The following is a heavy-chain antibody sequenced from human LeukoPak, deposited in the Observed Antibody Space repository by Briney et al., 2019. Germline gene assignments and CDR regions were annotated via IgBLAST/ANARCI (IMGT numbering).Heavy chain of an antibody. D-gene: IGHD3-3*01. V-gene: IGHV3-23*01. CDR1: GITFTSHA. J-gene: IGHJ4*02. CDR2: ISGSGGST. Sequence: GGSLRLSCAASGITFTSHAMSWVRQAPGKGLEWVSAISGSGGSTYYADSVKGWFTISRDNSKNTLYLQMNSLRAEDTAVYYCAKGDYDFWSGLPFFDYWGQGTLVIVSS. CDR3: AKGDYDFWSGLPFFDY.